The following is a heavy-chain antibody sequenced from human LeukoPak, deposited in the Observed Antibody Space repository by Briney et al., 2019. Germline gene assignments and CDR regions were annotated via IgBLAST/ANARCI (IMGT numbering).Heavy chain of an antibody. CDR1: GYTFTGYY. Sequence: GASVKVSCKASGYTFTGYYMHWVRQAPGQGLEWMGWMNPNSGNTGYAQKFQGRVTMTRNTSISTAYMELSSLRSEDTAVYYCARDYSSSWYREDYYYMDVWGKGTTVTVSS. CDR2: MNPNSGNT. J-gene: IGHJ6*03. V-gene: IGHV1-8*02. CDR3: ARDYSSSWYREDYYYMDV. D-gene: IGHD6-13*01.